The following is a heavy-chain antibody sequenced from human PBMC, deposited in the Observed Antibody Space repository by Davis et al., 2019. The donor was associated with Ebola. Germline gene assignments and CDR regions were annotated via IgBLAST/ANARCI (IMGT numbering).Heavy chain of an antibody. V-gene: IGHV4-61*05. J-gene: IGHJ5*02. CDR3: ARLAYSSTTRWFDP. CDR1: GGSISSSSYY. Sequence: PSETLSLTCTVSGGSISSSSYYWGWIRQPPGKGLEWIGYISYSGSTNYNPSLKSRVTISVDTSKNQFSLKLSSVTAADTAVYYCARLAYSSTTRWFDPWGQGTLVTVSS. D-gene: IGHD6-13*01. CDR2: ISYSGST.